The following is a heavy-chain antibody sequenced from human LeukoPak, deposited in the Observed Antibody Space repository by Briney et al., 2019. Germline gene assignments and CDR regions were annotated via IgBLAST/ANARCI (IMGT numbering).Heavy chain of an antibody. CDR3: ATDILDIVVVPAAVFDY. CDR1: GFTFSSYA. J-gene: IGHJ4*02. V-gene: IGHV3-30-3*01. Sequence: GGSLRLSCAASGFTFSSYAMHWVRQAPGKGLEWVAVISYDGSNKYYADSVKGRFTIPRDNSKNTLYLQMNSLRAEDTAVYYCATDILDIVVVPAAVFDYWGQGTLVTVSS. D-gene: IGHD2-2*03. CDR2: ISYDGSNK.